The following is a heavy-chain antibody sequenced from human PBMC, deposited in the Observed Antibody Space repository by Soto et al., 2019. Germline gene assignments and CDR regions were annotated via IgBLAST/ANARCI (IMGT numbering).Heavy chain of an antibody. CDR3: ASPTESGMDV. J-gene: IGHJ6*02. V-gene: IGHV4-34*01. CDR2: INYNGNT. CDR1: Y. Sequence: YWTWVRQHPGKGLEWIGEINYNGNTNYNPSLKSRLTISVDTSKNQFSLKLSSVTAADTAVYFCASPTESGMDVWGQGTTVTVSS. D-gene: IGHD1-26*01.